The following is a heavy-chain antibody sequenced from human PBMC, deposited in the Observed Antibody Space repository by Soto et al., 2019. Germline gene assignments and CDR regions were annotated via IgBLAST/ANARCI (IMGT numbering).Heavy chain of an antibody. CDR2: VYFTGST. V-gene: IGHV4-59*01. D-gene: IGHD6-6*01. Sequence: SETLSLTCTVSGDSINGYYWSWIRQPPGKGLEWLGYVYFTGSTNYNPSLKSRVTLSVSTSKKQFSLRLTSVTAADTAVYYCARSLATPATNIDYWGQGTLVTVSS. J-gene: IGHJ4*02. CDR3: ARSLATPATNIDY. CDR1: GDSINGYY.